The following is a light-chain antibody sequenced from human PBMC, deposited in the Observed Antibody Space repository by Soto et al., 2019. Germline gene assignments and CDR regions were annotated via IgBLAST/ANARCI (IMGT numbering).Light chain of an antibody. Sequence: EIVMTQSPATLSVSPGERATLSCRASQSVSSNLAWYQQKPGQAPRLLIYGASTRATGIPARFSGSGSGTEFTLPLSSLQSGDFGVYYCQQYNNWPPAWTFGQGTKVEIK. CDR1: QSVSSN. J-gene: IGKJ1*01. CDR2: GAS. V-gene: IGKV3-15*01. CDR3: QQYNNWPPAWT.